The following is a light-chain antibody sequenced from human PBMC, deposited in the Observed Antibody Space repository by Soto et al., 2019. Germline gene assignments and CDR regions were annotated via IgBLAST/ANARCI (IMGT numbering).Light chain of an antibody. V-gene: IGLV1-47*01. J-gene: IGLJ2*01. CDR3: AAWDDSLSGVV. Sequence: QSVLTQPPSASGTPGQRVTISCSGSGSNIGSNYVYWYQHLPGTAPKLLIYTNNQRPSGVPDRFSGSKSGTSASLAIGGLRSEDEADYYCAAWDDSLSGVVFGGGTKLTVL. CDR2: TNN. CDR1: GSNIGSNY.